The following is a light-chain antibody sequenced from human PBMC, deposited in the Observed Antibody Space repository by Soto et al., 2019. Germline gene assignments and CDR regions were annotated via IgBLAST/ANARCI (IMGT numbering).Light chain of an antibody. CDR1: QSVSNN. CDR2: DAS. CDR3: HQFGGSPRA. J-gene: IGKJ1*01. V-gene: IGKV3-20*01. Sequence: EIVMTQSPATLSVSPGERPTLSCRASQSVSNNLAWYQQRPGQAPRLLIYDASTRATGTPDRFSGSGSGTDFTLTISRLEPEDFAVYYCHQFGGSPRAFGQGTKVDIK.